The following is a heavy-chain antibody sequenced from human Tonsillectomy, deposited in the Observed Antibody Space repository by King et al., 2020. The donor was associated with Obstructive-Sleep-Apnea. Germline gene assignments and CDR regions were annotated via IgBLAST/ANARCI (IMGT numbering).Heavy chain of an antibody. CDR2: ISGSGGST. Sequence: VQLVESGGGLVQPGGSLRLSCAASGFTFSSDAMRWVRQAPGKGLEWVSAISGSGGSTYYADSVKGRFTISRDNSKNTRYLQMNSLRAEDTAVYYCRKGAPYYDSSGYYRGNYFDYWGQGTLVTVSS. V-gene: IGHV3-23*04. J-gene: IGHJ4*02. CDR3: RKGAPYYDSSGYYRGNYFDY. D-gene: IGHD3-22*01. CDR1: GFTFSSDA.